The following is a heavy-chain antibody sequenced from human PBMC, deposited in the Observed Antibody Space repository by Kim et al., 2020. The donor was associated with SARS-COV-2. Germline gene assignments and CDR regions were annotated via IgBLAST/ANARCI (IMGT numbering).Heavy chain of an antibody. Sequence: SETLSLTCTVSGGSISSGGYYWSWIRQHPGKGLEWIGYIYYSGSTYYNPSLKSRVTISVDTSKNQFSLKLSSVTAADTAVYYCARGDQREDAFDIWGQGTMVTVSS. J-gene: IGHJ3*02. CDR2: IYYSGST. V-gene: IGHV4-31*03. CDR3: ARGDQREDAFDI. D-gene: IGHD2-2*01. CDR1: GGSISSGGYY.